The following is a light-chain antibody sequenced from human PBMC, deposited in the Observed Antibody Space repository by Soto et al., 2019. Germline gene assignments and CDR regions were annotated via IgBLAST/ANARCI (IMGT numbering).Light chain of an antibody. CDR3: QQYDNLPLT. CDR1: QDISDY. Sequence: DIQMTQSPSSLSASVGDRVTIACQASQDISDYVKWYQQKPGKPPKVLIYDASNVEAGVPSRFSGSGSGTDFSFTISSLQPEDIATYYCQQYDNLPLTFGAGTKVDIX. V-gene: IGKV1-33*01. J-gene: IGKJ4*01. CDR2: DAS.